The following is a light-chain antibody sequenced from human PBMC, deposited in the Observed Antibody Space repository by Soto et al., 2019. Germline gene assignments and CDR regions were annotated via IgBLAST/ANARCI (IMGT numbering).Light chain of an antibody. Sequence: SYELTQPPSVSVAPGQTARITCGGNTIGSESVHWYRQRPGRAPELVVYDDSDRPSGIPERISASNSGNTATLTLSRVEAGDEADYYCQVWDSSRVFGGGTKLTVL. CDR1: TIGSES. J-gene: IGLJ3*02. CDR3: QVWDSSRV. V-gene: IGLV3-21*02. CDR2: DDS.